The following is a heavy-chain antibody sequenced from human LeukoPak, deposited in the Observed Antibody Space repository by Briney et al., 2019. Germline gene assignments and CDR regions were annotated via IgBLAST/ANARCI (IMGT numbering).Heavy chain of an antibody. CDR3: VRDPNYSENFDY. CDR2: INSDGSST. CDR1: GFTFSSYW. J-gene: IGHJ4*02. D-gene: IGHD2-21*01. Sequence: GGSLRLSCAASGFTFSSYWMHWVRQAPGKGLVWVSRINSDGSSTTYADSVKGRFTISRDNAKNTLYLRMNSLRAEDTAVYYCVRDPNYSENFDYWGQGALVTV. V-gene: IGHV3-74*01.